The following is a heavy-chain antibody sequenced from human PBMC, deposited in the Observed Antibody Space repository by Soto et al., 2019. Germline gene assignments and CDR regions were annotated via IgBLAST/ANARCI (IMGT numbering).Heavy chain of an antibody. J-gene: IGHJ6*02. D-gene: IGHD6-13*01. V-gene: IGHV3-23*01. Sequence: PGGSLRLSCAASGFTFSGDWMHWVRQGAGKGLVWVSPISGSGGSTYYADSVKGRFTISRDNSKNTLYLQMNSLRAEDTAVYYCAKVRAAAGVATYYYYGMDVWGQGTTVTVSS. CDR1: GFTFSGDW. CDR2: ISGSGGST. CDR3: AKVRAAAGVATYYYYGMDV.